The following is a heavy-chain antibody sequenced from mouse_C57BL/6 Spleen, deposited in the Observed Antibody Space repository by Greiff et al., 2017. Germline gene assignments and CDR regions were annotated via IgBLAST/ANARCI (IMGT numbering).Heavy chain of an antibody. CDR2: IYPGDGDT. Sequence: VQLQQSGPELVKPGASVKISCKASGYAFSSSWMNWVKQRPGKGLEWIGRIYPGDGDTNYNGKFKGKATLTADKSSSTAYMQLSSLTSEDSAVYFCASQHPSYYSMDYWGQGTSVTVSS. J-gene: IGHJ4*01. CDR3: ASQHPSYYSMDY. V-gene: IGHV1-82*01. CDR1: GYAFSSSW.